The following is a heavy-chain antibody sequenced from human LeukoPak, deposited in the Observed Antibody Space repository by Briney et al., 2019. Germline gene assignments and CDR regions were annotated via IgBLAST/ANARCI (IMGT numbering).Heavy chain of an antibody. D-gene: IGHD6-13*01. CDR2: IYHRGRP. CDR1: GGSVSSGGYS. Sequence: SQTLSLTCGVSGGSVSSGGYSWNWIRQPPGKGLEWIGYIYHRGRPYYNPSLESRVTISLDTSKNQLSLNLSSVTAADTAVYHCARGSDSSWYYFDSWGQGTLVTVSS. V-gene: IGHV4-30-2*01. J-gene: IGHJ4*02. CDR3: ARGSDSSWYYFDS.